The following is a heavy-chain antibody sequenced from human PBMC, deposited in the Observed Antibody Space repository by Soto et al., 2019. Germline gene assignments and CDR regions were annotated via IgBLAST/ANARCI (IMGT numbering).Heavy chain of an antibody. Sequence: LSLTCTVSGGSISSYFWTWIRQPPGKRLEWIGYIYYSGNTNYNPSLNSRVTISVDTSKNQFSLNLSSVTAADTAVYYCARHKKEAGLQGSFDYWGQGTLVTVSS. D-gene: IGHD2-15*01. CDR2: IYYSGNT. V-gene: IGHV4-59*08. J-gene: IGHJ4*02. CDR3: ARHKKEAGLQGSFDY. CDR1: GGSISSYF.